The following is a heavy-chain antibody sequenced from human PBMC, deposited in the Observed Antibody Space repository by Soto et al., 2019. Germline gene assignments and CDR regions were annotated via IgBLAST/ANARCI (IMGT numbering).Heavy chain of an antibody. CDR3: AGDGAGVYWLPQFDS. J-gene: IGHJ4*02. D-gene: IGHD2-8*01. V-gene: IGHV1-18*01. Sequence: QVQLVQSGGEVKKPGASVKVSCKASGYLFGAYGIIWVRQAPGQGLEYMGRTSTYNGNSNLAQKFQDRVTMTVDTSTTTAYMELRHLRSDDTALYYCAGDGAGVYWLPQFDSWGQGTLVIVSS. CDR1: GYLFGAYG. CDR2: TSTYNGNS.